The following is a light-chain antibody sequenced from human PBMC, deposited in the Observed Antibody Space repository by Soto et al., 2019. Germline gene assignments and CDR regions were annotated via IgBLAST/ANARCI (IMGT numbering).Light chain of an antibody. CDR1: SSDVGGYNS. CDR2: DVS. V-gene: IGLV2-14*01. J-gene: IGLJ2*01. Sequence: QSALTQPASVSGSPGQSITISCTGTSSDVGGYNSVSWSQQHPGKAPKLMIYDVSNRPSGVSNRFSGSKSGNTASLTISGLQAEDEADYYCSSYTSSSPLVVFGVETKVTVL. CDR3: SSYTSSSPLVV.